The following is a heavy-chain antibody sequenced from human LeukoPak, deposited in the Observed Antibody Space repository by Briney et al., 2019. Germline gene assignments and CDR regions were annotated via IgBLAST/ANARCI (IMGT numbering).Heavy chain of an antibody. V-gene: IGHV3-7*01. CDR2: IKQDGSET. CDR1: GFTFSSYS. CDR3: ARGGSGYSYGKIDS. J-gene: IGHJ4*02. Sequence: GGSLRLSCAASGFTFSSYSMNWVRQAPGKGLEWVANIKQDGSETYYVDSVKGRFTISRDSAKNSLYLQMNSLRDEDTAVYYCARGGSGYSYGKIDSWGQGILVTVSS. D-gene: IGHD5-18*01.